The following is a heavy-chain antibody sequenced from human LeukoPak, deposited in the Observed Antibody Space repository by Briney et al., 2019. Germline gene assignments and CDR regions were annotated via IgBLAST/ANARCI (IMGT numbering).Heavy chain of an antibody. V-gene: IGHV3-43*02. CDR2: ISGDGGST. D-gene: IGHD6-6*01. CDR3: AKDFTVIAARPSVDY. Sequence: GGSLRLSCAAAGSTFDDNAMHCVRQAPGKGLEWVSLISGDGGSTYYADSVKGRFTISRVNSKNSLYLQMNSRRTEDTALYYCAKDFTVIAARPSVDYWGQGTLVTVSS. J-gene: IGHJ4*02. CDR1: GSTFDDNA.